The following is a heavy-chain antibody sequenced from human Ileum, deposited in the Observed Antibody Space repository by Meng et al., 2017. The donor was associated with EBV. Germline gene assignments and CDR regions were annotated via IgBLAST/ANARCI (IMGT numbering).Heavy chain of an antibody. D-gene: IGHD3-10*01. Sequence: QLVESXGGLVKPGGSLRLSCTASGFTFSKAWMSWVRQAPGEGLEWVGRIKSKTAGGTTDYVAPVRGRFTISRDDSKNTVFLQMNSLKIEDTAVYYCTTDGGYDSIPSVGYWGQGTLVTVSS. CDR3: TTDGGYDSIPSVGY. V-gene: IGHV3-15*05. CDR2: IKSKTAGGTT. CDR1: GFTFSKAW. J-gene: IGHJ4*02.